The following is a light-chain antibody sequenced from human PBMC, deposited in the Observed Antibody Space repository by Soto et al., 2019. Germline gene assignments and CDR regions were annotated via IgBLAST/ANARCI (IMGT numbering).Light chain of an antibody. CDR3: SSYTSSSTNV. J-gene: IGLJ1*01. CDR1: ASDIGTYNY. Sequence: QSVLTQPASVSGSPGQSITISCTGTASDIGTYNYVSWYQQHPGKAPKLIIYEVTNRPSGVSDRFSGSKSDNTASLTISGLQAEDEADYYCSSYTSSSTNVFGTGTKVTVL. V-gene: IGLV2-14*01. CDR2: EVT.